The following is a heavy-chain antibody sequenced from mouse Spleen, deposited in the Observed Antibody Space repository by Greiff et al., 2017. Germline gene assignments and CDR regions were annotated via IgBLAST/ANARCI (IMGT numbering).Heavy chain of an antibody. CDR3: ARPGSSYSFDY. D-gene: IGHD1-1*01. V-gene: IGHV1-64*01. CDR2: IHPNSGST. J-gene: IGHJ2*01. CDR1: GYTFTSYW. Sequence: QVQLQQPGAELVKPGASVKLSCKASGYTFTSYWMHWVKQRPGQGLEWIGMIHPNSGSTNYNEKFKSKATLTVDKSSSTAYMQLSSLTSEDSAVYYCARPGSSYSFDYWGQGTTLTVSS.